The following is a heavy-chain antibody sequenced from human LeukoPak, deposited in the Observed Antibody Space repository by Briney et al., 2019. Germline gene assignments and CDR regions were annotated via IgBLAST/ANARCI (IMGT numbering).Heavy chain of an antibody. CDR1: GYTFTSYG. V-gene: IGHV1-18*01. D-gene: IGHD3-10*01. CDR3: ASDRGYYYGSGSYRGMDV. J-gene: IGHJ6*02. Sequence: GASVKVSCKASGYTFTSYGISWVRQAPGQGLEWMGWISAYNGNTNYAQKLQGRVTMTTDTSTSTAYMELRSLRSDDTAVYYCASDRGYYYGSGSYRGMDVWGQGTTVTVSS. CDR2: ISAYNGNT.